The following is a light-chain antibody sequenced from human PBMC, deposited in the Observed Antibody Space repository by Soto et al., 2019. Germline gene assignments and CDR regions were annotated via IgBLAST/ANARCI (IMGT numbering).Light chain of an antibody. Sequence: IVMTQSPATLSVSPGERATLSCRASQSINSNLAWYQQKPGQALRLLMYAASTRATGIPDRFSGTGSGSGTDFTLTISSLQSEDFAVYYCQQYNNWPRTFGQGTKVDI. J-gene: IGKJ1*01. CDR2: AAS. CDR3: QQYNNWPRT. CDR1: QSINSN. V-gene: IGKV3D-15*01.